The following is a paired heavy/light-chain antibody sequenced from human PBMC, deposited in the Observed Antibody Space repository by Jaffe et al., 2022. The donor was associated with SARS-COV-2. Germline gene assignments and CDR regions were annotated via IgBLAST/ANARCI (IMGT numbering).Light chain of an antibody. CDR1: SSDVGGHNY. CDR2: DVT. V-gene: IGLV2-11*01. CDR3: CSYAGSNTWV. Sequence: QSALTQPRSVSESPGQSVTISCTGTSSDVGGHNYVSWFQQHPGRAPKLMIYDVTKRPSGVPDRFSGSKSGNTASLTISGLQAEDEAEYYCCSYAGSNTWVFGRGTKLTVL. J-gene: IGLJ3*02.
Heavy chain of an antibody. Sequence: QVQLLESGGGVVQPGTSLRLSCAASGFTFKSYGMHWVRQAPGKGLEWVAVIWYDGSDKYYADSVKGRFSISRDNPKNTLFLQMNNVRAEDTAAYYCAREDTWHFDLWGRGTLVTVSS. V-gene: IGHV3-33*01. CDR2: IWYDGSDK. CDR1: GFTFKSYG. CDR3: AREDTWHFDL. J-gene: IGHJ2*01.